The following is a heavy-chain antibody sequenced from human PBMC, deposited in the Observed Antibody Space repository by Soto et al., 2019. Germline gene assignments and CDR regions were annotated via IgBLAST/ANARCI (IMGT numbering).Heavy chain of an antibody. J-gene: IGHJ4*02. CDR1: GFTFSDYY. CDR2: ISSSSSYT. Sequence: GGSLRLSCAASGFTFSDYYMSWIRRAPGKGLEWVSYISSSSSYTNYADSVKGRFTISRDNAKNSLYLQMNSLRAEDTAVYYCARVDIAVAFFFDYWGQGTLVTVS. V-gene: IGHV3-11*06. CDR3: ARVDIAVAFFFDY. D-gene: IGHD6-19*01.